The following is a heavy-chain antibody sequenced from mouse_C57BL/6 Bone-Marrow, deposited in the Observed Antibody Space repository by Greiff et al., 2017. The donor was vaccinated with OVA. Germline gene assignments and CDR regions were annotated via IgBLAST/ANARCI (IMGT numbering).Heavy chain of an antibody. J-gene: IGHJ4*01. CDR1: GYTFTSYW. Sequence: VQLQQSGAELVKPGASVKMSCKASGYTFTSYWITWVKQRPGPGLEWIGVIYPGSGCTTSNEKFTSKAPLTVDTSSSTAYMQLSSLTSEDSAVYYCAGNPRAMDYWGQGTSGTVSS. V-gene: IGHV1-55*01. D-gene: IGHD2-1*01. CDR3: AGNPRAMDY. CDR2: IYPGSGCT.